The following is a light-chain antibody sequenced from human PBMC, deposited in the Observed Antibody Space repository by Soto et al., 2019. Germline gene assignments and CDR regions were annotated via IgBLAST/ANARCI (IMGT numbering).Light chain of an antibody. CDR3: QQYYGNPPT. J-gene: IGKJ3*01. Sequence: DIVMTQSPDSLAVSLGERATINCESSQSVLYSSNNKNYLAWYQQKPGQPPKLLIYWASTRESGVPDRFSGSGSGTDFTLTITSLQAEDVAVYYCQQYYGNPPTFGPGTKVDIK. CDR1: QSVLYSSNNKNY. V-gene: IGKV4-1*01. CDR2: WAS.